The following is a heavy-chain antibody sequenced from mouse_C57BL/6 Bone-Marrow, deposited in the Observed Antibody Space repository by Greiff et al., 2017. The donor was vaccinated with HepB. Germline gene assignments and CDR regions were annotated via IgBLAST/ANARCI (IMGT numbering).Heavy chain of an antibody. J-gene: IGHJ1*03. V-gene: IGHV10-1*01. CDR1: GFSFNTYA. CDR2: IRSKSNNYAT. CDR3: GSSLYGADFDV. D-gene: IGHD6-5*01. Sequence: EVKLMESGGGLVQPKGSLKLSCAASGFSFNTYAMNWVRQAPGKGLEWVARIRSKSNNYATYYADSVKDRFTISRDDSESMLYLQMNNLKTEDTARYDWGSSLYGADFDVWGTGTTVTVSS.